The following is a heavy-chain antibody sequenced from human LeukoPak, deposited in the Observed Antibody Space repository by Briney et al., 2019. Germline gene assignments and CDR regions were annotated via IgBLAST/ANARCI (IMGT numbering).Heavy chain of an antibody. V-gene: IGHV4-59*12. CDR2: IYYSGST. Sequence: KASETLSLTCTVSGGSISSYYWSWIRQPPGKGLEWIGYIYYSGSTYYNPSLKSRVTISVDTSKNQFSLKLSSVTAADTAVYYCARDFAWELHTTLEARAFDYWGQGTLVTVSS. CDR3: ARDFAWELHTTLEARAFDY. D-gene: IGHD1-26*01. J-gene: IGHJ4*02. CDR1: GGSISSYY.